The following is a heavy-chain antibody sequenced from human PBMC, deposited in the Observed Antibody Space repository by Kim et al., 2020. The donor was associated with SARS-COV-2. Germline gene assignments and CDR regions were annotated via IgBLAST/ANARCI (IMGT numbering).Heavy chain of an antibody. CDR2: IDGSDGTT. CDR3: LKGGWGWSGDD. V-gene: IGHV3-23*01. D-gene: IGHD2-21*01. Sequence: GGSLRLSCTTSGFTFTGHAMSWVRQAPGKGLEWVSSIDGSDGTTYYVDSVKGRFSISRDDSKNTLYLQMSALRADDTAAYYCLKGGWGWSGDDWGQGT. CDR1: GFTFTGHA. J-gene: IGHJ4*02.